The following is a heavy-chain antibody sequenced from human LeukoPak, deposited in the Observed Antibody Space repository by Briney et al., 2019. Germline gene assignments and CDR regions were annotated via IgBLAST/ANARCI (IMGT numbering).Heavy chain of an antibody. Sequence: GGSLRLSCAAPGFTFSSYAMSWVRQAPGKGLEWVSAISGSGGSTYYADSVKGRFTISRDNSKNTLYLQMNSLRGEDTAVYCCSKDLTIFGLVTEIWGRRTQVTVSS. J-gene: IGHJ4*02. D-gene: IGHD3-3*01. CDR2: ISGSGGST. CDR3: SKDLTIFGLVTEI. V-gene: IGHV3-23*01. CDR1: GFTFSSYA.